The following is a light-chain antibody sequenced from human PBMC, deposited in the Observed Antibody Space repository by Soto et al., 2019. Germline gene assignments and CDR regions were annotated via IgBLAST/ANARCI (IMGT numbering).Light chain of an antibody. V-gene: IGKV3-20*01. CDR3: QKYQSLT. J-gene: IGKJ4*01. CDR1: QSVSSSY. CDR2: GAS. Sequence: IVLTQSPAILALSPGDRATLSCRASQSVSSSYLAWYQHKPGQAPRLRIHGASSRVTGIPDRFSGSGSGTDFTLTITRLEPEDFAVYYCQKYQSLTFGGGTKVEIK.